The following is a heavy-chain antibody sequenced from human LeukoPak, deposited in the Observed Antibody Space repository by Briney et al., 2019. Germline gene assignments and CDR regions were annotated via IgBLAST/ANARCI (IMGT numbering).Heavy chain of an antibody. J-gene: IGHJ4*02. CDR3: ARGSIYYGASSAYFDY. Sequence: PSETLSLTCSVYGGSFCGYFWTYIRQPPGKGLEWIGEINHRGSTSYNPSLKSRVTISRDTSKNQFSLRLTSVTAADTAVYYCARGSIYYGASSAYFDYWGQGSLVTVSS. CDR2: INHRGST. CDR1: GGSFCGYF. V-gene: IGHV4-34*01. D-gene: IGHD3-22*01.